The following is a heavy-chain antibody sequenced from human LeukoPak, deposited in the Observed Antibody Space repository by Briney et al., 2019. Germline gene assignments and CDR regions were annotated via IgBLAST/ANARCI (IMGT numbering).Heavy chain of an antibody. CDR1: GFTVSSNY. V-gene: IGHV3-53*01. CDR2: IYGVGNT. Sequence: GGSLRLSCAASGFTVSSNYMSWVRQAPGKGLGWVSVIYGVGNTYYAVSGTGRFTISRNNSKNTLYPQMNSQRAEDTAVYYCARETVRGVFDYWGQGTLVTVSS. CDR3: ARETVRGVFDY. D-gene: IGHD3-10*01. J-gene: IGHJ4*02.